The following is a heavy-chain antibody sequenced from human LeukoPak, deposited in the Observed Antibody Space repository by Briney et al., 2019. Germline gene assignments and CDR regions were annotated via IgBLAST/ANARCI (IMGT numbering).Heavy chain of an antibody. J-gene: IGHJ4*02. Sequence: PSETLSLTCAVYGGSFSGYYWSWVRQPPGKGLEWIGEINHSGSTNYNPSLKSRVTISVDTSKNQFSLKLNSVTATDTAVYYCARHYGPWGQGTLVTVSS. V-gene: IGHV4-34*01. CDR3: ARHYGP. D-gene: IGHD3-16*01. CDR2: INHSGST. CDR1: GGSFSGYY.